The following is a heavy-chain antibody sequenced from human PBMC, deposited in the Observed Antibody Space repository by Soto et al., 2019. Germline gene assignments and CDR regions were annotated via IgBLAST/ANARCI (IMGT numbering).Heavy chain of an antibody. CDR2: IYYSGST. D-gene: IGHD3-22*01. Sequence: SETLSLTCTVSGGSISSGDYYWSWIRQPPGKDLEWIGYIYYSGSTYYNPSLKSRVTISVDTSKNQFSLKLSSVTAADTAVYYCARALSTYYYDSSGYYHPPWFDPWGQGTLVTVS. J-gene: IGHJ5*02. CDR3: ARALSTYYYDSSGYYHPPWFDP. CDR1: GGSISSGDYY. V-gene: IGHV4-30-4*01.